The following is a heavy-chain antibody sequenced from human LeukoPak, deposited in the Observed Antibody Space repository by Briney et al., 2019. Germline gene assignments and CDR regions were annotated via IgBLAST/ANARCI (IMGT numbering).Heavy chain of an antibody. J-gene: IGHJ5*02. V-gene: IGHV1-46*01. D-gene: IGHD6-19*01. Sequence: ASVKVSCKASGYTFTSYYMHWVRQAPGQGLEWMGIINPSGGSTSYAQKFQGRVTMTRDTSTSTVYMELSSLRSEDTAVYYCARESRIAVAGTYWFDPWGQGTLVTVSS. CDR2: INPSGGST. CDR1: GYTFTSYY. CDR3: ARESRIAVAGTYWFDP.